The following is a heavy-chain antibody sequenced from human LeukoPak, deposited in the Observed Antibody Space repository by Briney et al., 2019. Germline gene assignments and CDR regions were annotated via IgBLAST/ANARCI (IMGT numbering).Heavy chain of an antibody. J-gene: IGHJ4*02. CDR2: IYYSGST. V-gene: IGHV4-61*01. Sequence: PSETLSLTCTVSGGSVSSGSYYWSWIRPPPGKGLEWIGYIYYSGSTNYNPSLKSRVTISVDTSKNQFSLKLSSVTAADTAVYYCARDESGYYDSSGYGFDYWGQGTLVTVSS. CDR1: GGSVSSGSYY. CDR3: ARDESGYYDSSGYGFDY. D-gene: IGHD3-22*01.